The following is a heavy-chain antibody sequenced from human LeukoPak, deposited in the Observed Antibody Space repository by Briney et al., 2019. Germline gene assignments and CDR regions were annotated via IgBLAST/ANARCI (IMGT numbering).Heavy chain of an antibody. Sequence: SETLSLTCAVYGGSFSGYYWNWIRQPPGKGLEWIGEINHSGSTNSNPSLKSRVTISIDTSTNQFSLRLSSVTAADTAVYYCARVSYSSSPDYWGQGTLVTVSS. CDR3: ARVSYSSSPDY. V-gene: IGHV4-34*01. J-gene: IGHJ4*02. CDR2: INHSGST. CDR1: GGSFSGYY. D-gene: IGHD6-13*01.